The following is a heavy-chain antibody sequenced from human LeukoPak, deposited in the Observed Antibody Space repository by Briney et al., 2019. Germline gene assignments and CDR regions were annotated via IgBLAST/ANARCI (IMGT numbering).Heavy chain of an antibody. Sequence: SETLSLTCTVSGGSISSSSYYWGWIRQPPGKGLEWIGYIYYSGSTYYNPSLKSRVTISVDTSKNQFSLKLSSVTAADTAVYYCARVARFGEYNWFDPWGQGTLVTVSS. V-gene: IGHV4-31*03. CDR2: IYYSGST. D-gene: IGHD3-10*01. CDR3: ARVARFGEYNWFDP. J-gene: IGHJ5*02. CDR1: GGSISSSSYY.